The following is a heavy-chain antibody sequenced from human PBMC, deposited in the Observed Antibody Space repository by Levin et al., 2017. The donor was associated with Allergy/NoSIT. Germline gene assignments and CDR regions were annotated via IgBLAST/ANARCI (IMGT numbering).Heavy chain of an antibody. Sequence: GGSLRLSCAASGFTFSSYWMHWVRQAPGKGLVWVSRINSDGSSTSYADSVKGRFTISRDNAKNTLYLQMNSLRAEDTAVYYCAREAHGDYEYFDYWGQGTLVTVSS. CDR2: INSDGSST. CDR3: AREAHGDYEYFDY. J-gene: IGHJ4*02. V-gene: IGHV3-74*01. CDR1: GFTFSSYW. D-gene: IGHD4-17*01.